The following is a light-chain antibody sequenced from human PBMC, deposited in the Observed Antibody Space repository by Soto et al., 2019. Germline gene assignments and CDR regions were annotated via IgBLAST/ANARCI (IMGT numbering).Light chain of an antibody. CDR1: QDISNY. CDR3: QQYDTLRVT. CDR2: DAS. J-gene: IGKJ3*01. V-gene: IGKV1-33*01. Sequence: DIQMTQSPSSLSASVGDRVTITCQASQDISNYLNWYQQKPGKAPKLLIYDASNLETGVPSRFSGSGYGTDFTFTISSLQPEDIATYYCQQYDTLRVTFGPGPKVDIK.